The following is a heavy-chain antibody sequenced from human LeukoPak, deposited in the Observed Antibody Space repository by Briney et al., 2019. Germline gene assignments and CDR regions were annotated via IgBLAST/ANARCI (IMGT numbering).Heavy chain of an antibody. V-gene: IGHV4-59*01. D-gene: IGHD2-15*01. Sequence: PSETLSLTCTVSGDSTSSYYWSWIRQSPGKGLEWIGYIYYSGSTNYNPSLKSRVTISVDTSKNQFSLKLSSVTAADTAVYYCAKGYCSGGGCYAYSFDYWGQGTLVTVSS. J-gene: IGHJ4*02. CDR2: IYYSGST. CDR1: GDSTSSYY. CDR3: AKGYCSGGGCYAYSFDY.